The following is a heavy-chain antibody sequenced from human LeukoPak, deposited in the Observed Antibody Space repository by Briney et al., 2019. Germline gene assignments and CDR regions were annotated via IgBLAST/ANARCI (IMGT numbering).Heavy chain of an antibody. Sequence: AETLSLTCTVSCGSIGSTRYYWGWIPHPPGRGLEGFVSIYYSGGTHYNPSLKRRVTISVDSSKNQFSLKLSSVTAADTAVYCARSYFGSGTFNGFDYWGQGTLVTVSS. CDR1: CGSIGSTRYY. D-gene: IGHD3-10*01. CDR2: IYYSGGT. J-gene: IGHJ4*02. CDR3: ARSYFGSGTFNGFDY. V-gene: IGHV4-39*07.